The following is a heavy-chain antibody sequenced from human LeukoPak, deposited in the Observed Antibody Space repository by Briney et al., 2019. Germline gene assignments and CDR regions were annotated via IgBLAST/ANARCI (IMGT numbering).Heavy chain of an antibody. Sequence: GGSLGLSCAASGFTFSSYSMNWVRQAPGKGLEWVSAISGSGGSTYYADSVKGRFTISRDNSKNTLYLQMNSLRAEDTAVYYCAKTGGGHGDHALFDYWGQGTLVTVSS. CDR1: GFTFSSYS. CDR2: ISGSGGST. J-gene: IGHJ4*02. D-gene: IGHD4-17*01. V-gene: IGHV3-23*01. CDR3: AKTGGGHGDHALFDY.